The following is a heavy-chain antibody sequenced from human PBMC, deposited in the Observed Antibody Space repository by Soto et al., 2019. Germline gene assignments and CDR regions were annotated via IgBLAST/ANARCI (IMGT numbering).Heavy chain of an antibody. CDR2: ISTKNGDT. Sequence: ASVKVSCKASGYTFTDYGITWVRQAPGQGLEWMGWISTKNGDTNLAQRFRGRVTLTTDTSTTTAYMDLRSLTPDDTAVYYCARDPPETPSDYWGQGTLVTVSS. J-gene: IGHJ4*02. CDR1: GYTFTDYG. V-gene: IGHV1-18*01. CDR3: ARDPPETPSDY.